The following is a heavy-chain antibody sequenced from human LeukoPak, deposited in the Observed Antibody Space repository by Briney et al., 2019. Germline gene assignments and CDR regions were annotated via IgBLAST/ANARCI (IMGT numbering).Heavy chain of an antibody. V-gene: IGHV4-34*01. Sequence: SETLSLTCAVYGGSFSGYYWSWIRQPPGKGLEWIGEINHSGSTNYNPSLKSRATISVDTSKNQFSLKLSSVTAADTAVYYCATGPATVYGSGSDYYGMDVWGQGTTVTVSS. CDR2: INHSGST. D-gene: IGHD3-10*01. CDR1: GGSFSGYY. CDR3: ATGPATVYGSGSDYYGMDV. J-gene: IGHJ6*02.